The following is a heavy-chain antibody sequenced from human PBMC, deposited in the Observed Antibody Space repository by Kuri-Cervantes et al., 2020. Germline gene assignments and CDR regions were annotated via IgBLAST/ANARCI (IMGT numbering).Heavy chain of an antibody. J-gene: IGHJ6*02. CDR3: AKERRDVTMNYGMDV. D-gene: IGHD3-22*01. Sequence: GGSLRLSCAASGFTFSSYGMNWVRQAPGKGLEWVAVISYDGSNKYYADSVKGRFTISRDNSKNTLYLQMNSLRAEDTAVYYCAKERRDVTMNYGMDVWGQGTTVTVSS. V-gene: IGHV3-30*18. CDR2: ISYDGSNK. CDR1: GFTFSSYG.